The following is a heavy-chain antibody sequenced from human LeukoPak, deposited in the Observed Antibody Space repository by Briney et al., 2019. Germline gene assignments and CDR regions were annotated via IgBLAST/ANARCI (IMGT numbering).Heavy chain of an antibody. Sequence: GGSLRLSCAASGFTFSSYGMHWVRQAPGKGLEWVAVISYDGSNKYYADSVKGRFTISRDNSKNTLYLQMNSLRAEDTAVYYCAKRAKGRITMVRGVLHDAFDIWGQGTMVTVSS. CDR1: GFTFSSYG. D-gene: IGHD3-10*01. J-gene: IGHJ3*02. CDR3: AKRAKGRITMVRGVLHDAFDI. CDR2: ISYDGSNK. V-gene: IGHV3-30*18.